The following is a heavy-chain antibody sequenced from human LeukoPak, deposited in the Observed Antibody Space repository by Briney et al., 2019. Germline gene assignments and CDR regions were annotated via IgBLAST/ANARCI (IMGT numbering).Heavy chain of an antibody. D-gene: IGHD6-19*01. CDR1: GFTFSNAW. J-gene: IGHJ4*02. CDR3: TTDSWQWLVLYY. CDR2: IKSKTDGGTT. V-gene: IGHV3-15*07. Sequence: GGSLRLPCAASGFTFSNAWMNWVRQAPGKGLEWVGRIKSKTDGGTTDYAAPVKGRFTISRDDSKNTLYLQMNSLKTEDTAVYYCTTDSWQWLVLYYWGQGTLVTVSS.